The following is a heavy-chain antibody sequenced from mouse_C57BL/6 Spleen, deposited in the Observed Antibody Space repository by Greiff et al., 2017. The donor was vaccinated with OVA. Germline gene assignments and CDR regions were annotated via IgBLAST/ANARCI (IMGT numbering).Heavy chain of an antibody. CDR2: INPSNGGT. Sequence: QVQLQQPGTELVKPGASVKLSCKASGYTFTSYWMHWVKQRPGQGLEWIGNINPSNGGTNYNEKFKSKATLTVDKSSSTAYMQLSSLTSEDSAVYYGASDPPSYGYDDYYAMDYWGQGTSVTVSS. V-gene: IGHV1-53*01. CDR1: GYTFTSYW. J-gene: IGHJ4*01. CDR3: ASDPPSYGYDDYYAMDY. D-gene: IGHD2-2*01.